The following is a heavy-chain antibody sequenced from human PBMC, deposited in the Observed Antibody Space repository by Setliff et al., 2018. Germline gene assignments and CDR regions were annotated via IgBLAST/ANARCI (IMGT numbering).Heavy chain of an antibody. D-gene: IGHD5-18*01. CDR2: VYHSGSS. Sequence: PSETLSLTCTVSGYPISRGFYWGWIRQSPGKGLEWIGSVYHSGSSYQNPSLRSRIAVSVDTSKNQFSLRLNSVTAADTAVYYCARDGGNGYGVDAYAGGGFDIWGQGTMVT. V-gene: IGHV4-38-2*02. CDR1: GYPISRGFY. CDR3: ARDGGNGYGVDAYAGGGFDI. J-gene: IGHJ3*02.